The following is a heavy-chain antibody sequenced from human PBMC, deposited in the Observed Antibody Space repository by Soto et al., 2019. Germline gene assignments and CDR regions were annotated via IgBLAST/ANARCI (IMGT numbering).Heavy chain of an antibody. CDR3: APLGGYDSSGYYQRLDY. CDR2: ISGSGGST. V-gene: IGHV3-23*01. Sequence: LRLSCAASGFTFSSYAMSWVRQAPGKGLEWVSAISGSGGSTYYADSVKGRFTISRDNSKNTLYLQMNSLRAEDTAVYYCAPLGGYDSSGYYQRLDYWGQGTLVTVSS. CDR1: GFTFSSYA. J-gene: IGHJ4*02. D-gene: IGHD3-22*01.